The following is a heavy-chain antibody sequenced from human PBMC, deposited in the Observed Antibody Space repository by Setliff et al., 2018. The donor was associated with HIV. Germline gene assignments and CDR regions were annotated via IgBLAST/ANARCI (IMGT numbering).Heavy chain of an antibody. CDR1: GYIFSNYY. J-gene: IGHJ4*02. Sequence: ASVKVSCKPSGYIFSNYYLHWLRQGPGQGLEWMGLINPSGAGTSYAQKFEGRVTMTRDTSTDTVYMELSSLKSDDTAVYYCVRRESDYGTKAVFRYWGQGTLVTVS. V-gene: IGHV1-46*01. D-gene: IGHD4-17*01. CDR2: INPSGAGT. CDR3: VRRESDYGTKAVFRY.